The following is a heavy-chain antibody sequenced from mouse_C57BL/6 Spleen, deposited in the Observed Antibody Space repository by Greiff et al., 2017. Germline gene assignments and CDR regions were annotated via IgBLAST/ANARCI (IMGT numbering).Heavy chain of an antibody. CDR3: TRDGGGEYQAWFAY. J-gene: IGHJ3*01. V-gene: IGHV5-9-1*02. Sequence: EVKLVESGEGLVKPGGSLKLSCAASGFTFSSSAMSWVRQTPEKRLEWVAYISRGGDYIYYADTVKGRFNISRDNARNTLYLQMSSMKSEDTAMYYCTRDGGGEYQAWFAYWGQGTLVTVSA. CDR1: GFTFSSSA. CDR2: ISRGGDYI. D-gene: IGHD5-1*01.